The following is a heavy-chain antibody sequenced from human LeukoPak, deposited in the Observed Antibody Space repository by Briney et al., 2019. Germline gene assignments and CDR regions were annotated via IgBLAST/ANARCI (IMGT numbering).Heavy chain of an antibody. J-gene: IGHJ4*02. V-gene: IGHV4-59*12. CDR2: IYYSGST. Sequence: SETLSLACTVSGGSISSYYWSWIRQPPGKGLEWIGYIYYSGSTNYNPSLKSRVTISVDKSKNQFSLKLSSVTAADTAVYYCARAEYGSGSYLVYWGQGTLVTVSS. D-gene: IGHD3-10*01. CDR3: ARAEYGSGSYLVY. CDR1: GGSISSYY.